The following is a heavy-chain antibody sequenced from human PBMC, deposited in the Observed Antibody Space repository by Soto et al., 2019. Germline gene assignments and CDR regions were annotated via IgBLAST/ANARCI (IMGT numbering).Heavy chain of an antibody. D-gene: IGHD6-19*01. Sequence: GGSLRLSCAASGFTFSRYGMHWVRQAPGKGPEWVSVIWNDGSSKYYADSVKGRFTISRDNAKNTLHLQLNSLTDDDTAVYYCIKASTVTGVGGYRWGQGTLVTVSS. V-gene: IGHV3-33*03. J-gene: IGHJ5*02. CDR3: IKASTVTGVGGYR. CDR1: GFTFSRYG. CDR2: IWNDGSSK.